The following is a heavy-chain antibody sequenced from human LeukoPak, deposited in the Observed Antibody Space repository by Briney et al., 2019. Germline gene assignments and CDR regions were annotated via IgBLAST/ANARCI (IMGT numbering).Heavy chain of an antibody. CDR1: GGSISSYY. V-gene: IGHV4-59*08. CDR2: IYYSGST. CDR3: ARATHLADGYDPYFDY. Sequence: PSETLSLTCTVSGGSISSYYWNWIRQPPGKGLEGIGYIYYSGSTNYNLSLKSRVTISVDTSKNQFSLKLSSVTAADTAVYYCARATHLADGYDPYFDYWGQGTLVTVSS. J-gene: IGHJ4*02. D-gene: IGHD5-24*01.